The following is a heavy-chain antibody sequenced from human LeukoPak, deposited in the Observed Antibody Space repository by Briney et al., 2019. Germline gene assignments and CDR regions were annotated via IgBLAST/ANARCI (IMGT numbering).Heavy chain of an antibody. CDR2: INSGGGST. D-gene: IGHD1-26*01. CDR3: ATADSGSYYSGFDY. J-gene: IGHJ4*02. Sequence: GGSLRLSCAASGFSFSNYAMHWVRQAPGKGLEYVAIINSGGGSTFYVDSLRGRFTISRDNSKNTLYLHMNSLRAEDTAVYYCATADSGSYYSGFDYWGQGTLVTVSS. CDR1: GFSFSNYA. V-gene: IGHV3-64*02.